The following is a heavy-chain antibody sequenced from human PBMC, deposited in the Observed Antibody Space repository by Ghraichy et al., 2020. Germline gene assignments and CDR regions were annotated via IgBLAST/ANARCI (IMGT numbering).Heavy chain of an antibody. J-gene: IGHJ6*02. CDR2: FDPEDGET. CDR1: GYTLTELS. Sequence: ASVKVSCKVSGYTLTELSMHWVRQALGKGLEWMGGFDPEDGETIYAQKFQGRVTMTEDTSTDTAYMELSSLRSEDTAVYYCATPSMRINYYGMDVWGQGTTVTVSS. CDR3: ATPSMRINYYGMDV. D-gene: IGHD2-8*01. V-gene: IGHV1-24*01.